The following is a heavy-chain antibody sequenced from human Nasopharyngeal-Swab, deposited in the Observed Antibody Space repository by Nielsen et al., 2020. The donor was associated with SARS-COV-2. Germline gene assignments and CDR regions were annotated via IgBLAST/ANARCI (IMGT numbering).Heavy chain of an antibody. CDR2: ISGSGGST. V-gene: IGHV3-23*01. D-gene: IGHD3-22*01. CDR3: AKVAITMIVVPNGGFDY. J-gene: IGHJ4*02. Sequence: GESLKISCAAPGFTFSSYAMSWVRQAPGKGLEWVSAISGSGGSTYYADSVKGRFTISRDNSKNTLYLQMNSLRAEDTAVYYCAKVAITMIVVPNGGFDYWGQGTLVTVSS. CDR1: GFTFSSYA.